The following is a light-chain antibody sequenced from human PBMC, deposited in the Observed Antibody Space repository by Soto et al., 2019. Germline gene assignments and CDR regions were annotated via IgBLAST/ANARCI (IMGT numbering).Light chain of an antibody. CDR2: DAS. V-gene: IGKV3-11*01. J-gene: IGKJ5*01. CDR3: QRGDT. CDR1: QSVSSN. Sequence: EIVLTQSPATLSLSPGERATLSCRASQSVSSNLAWYQQKPGQAPRRLICDASNRATGIPARFSGSGSGTAFTLTISSLEPEDFAVDYCQRGDTVGQGTRLEIK.